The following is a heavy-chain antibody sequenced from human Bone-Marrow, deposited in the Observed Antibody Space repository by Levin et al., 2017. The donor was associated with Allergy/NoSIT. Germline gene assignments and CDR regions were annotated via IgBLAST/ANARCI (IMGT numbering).Heavy chain of an antibody. V-gene: IGHV1-69*13. D-gene: IGHD2-2*03. CDR3: ARSMEIVSVPVDILWRYASTDAFNI. CDR1: GGTFSSYA. J-gene: IGHJ3*02. CDR2: IIPIFGAA. Sequence: SVKVSCKASGGTFSSYAFIWVRQAPGQGLEWMGGIIPIFGAANHVQKFQGRVTITADESTSTVYMALNNLRFEDTAVYYCARSMEIVSVPVDILWRYASTDAFNIWGRGTMVTVSS.